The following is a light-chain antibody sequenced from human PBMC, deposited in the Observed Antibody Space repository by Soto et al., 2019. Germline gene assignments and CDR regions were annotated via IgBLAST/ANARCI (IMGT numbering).Light chain of an antibody. V-gene: IGKV3-15*01. Sequence: IVVTQSPATLSVSPGERATLSCRASQGVGSNLAWYQQRPGQAPRLLIYDASTRATGIPDRFSGSGSGTELSLTISSLQSEDFAVYYCQQFNIWPHMLSFGGGTKLEMK. CDR2: DAS. J-gene: IGKJ4*01. CDR1: QGVGSN. CDR3: QQFNIWPHMLS.